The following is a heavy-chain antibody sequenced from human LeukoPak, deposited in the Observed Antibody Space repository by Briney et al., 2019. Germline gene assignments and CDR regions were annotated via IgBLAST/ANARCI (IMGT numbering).Heavy chain of an antibody. CDR1: GGSISSYY. V-gene: IGHV4-34*01. CDR2: INHSGST. CDR3: ARGRGITMVVVVPPAYYYYMDV. J-gene: IGHJ6*03. Sequence: SETLSLTCTVSGGSISSYYWSWIRQPPGKGLEWIGEINHSGSTNYNPSLKSRVTISVDTSKNQFSLKLSSVTAADTAVYYCARGRGITMVVVVPPAYYYYMDVWGKGTTVTVSS. D-gene: IGHD3-22*01.